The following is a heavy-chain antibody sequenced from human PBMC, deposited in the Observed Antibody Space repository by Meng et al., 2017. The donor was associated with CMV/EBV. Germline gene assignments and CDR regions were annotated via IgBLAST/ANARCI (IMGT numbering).Heavy chain of an antibody. J-gene: IGHJ5*02. Sequence: ISSSSYYWGWIRQPPGKGLEWIGSIYYSGSTYYNPSLKSRVTISVDTSKNQFFLKLSSVTAADTAVYYCARVVLRFLEWSPGWFDPWGQGTLVTVSS. V-gene: IGHV4-39*07. CDR1: ISSSSYY. CDR2: IYYSGST. CDR3: ARVVLRFLEWSPGWFDP. D-gene: IGHD3-3*01.